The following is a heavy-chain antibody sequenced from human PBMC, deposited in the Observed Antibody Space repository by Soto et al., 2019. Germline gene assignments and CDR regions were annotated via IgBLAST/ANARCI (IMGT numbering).Heavy chain of an antibody. CDR2: ISFDGSNK. CDR3: ANGYCSGGSCYGGDDN. J-gene: IGHJ4*02. V-gene: IGHV3-30*18. Sequence: QVQLVESGGGVVQPGRSLRLSCAASRFTFSSYDMHWVRQAPGKGLEWVAVISFDGSNKYYADSVKGRFTISRDNSKNTLYLQMNSLRAEDTAVNYCANGYCSGGSCYGGDDNWGQGTLVTVSS. D-gene: IGHD2-15*01. CDR1: RFTFSSYD.